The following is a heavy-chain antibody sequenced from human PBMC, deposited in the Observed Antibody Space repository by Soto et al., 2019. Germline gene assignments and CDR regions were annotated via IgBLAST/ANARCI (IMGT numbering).Heavy chain of an antibody. CDR2: ITSSSNYI. CDR3: ARGIVIVPAATSWAYGMDV. J-gene: IGHJ6*02. V-gene: IGHV3-21*01. D-gene: IGHD2-2*01. Sequence: GGSLRLSCAASGFTFSSYTMNWVRQAPGKGLEWVSSITSSSNYIYYAASVKGRFTISRDNAKNSLYLQMNGLRAADTAVYYCARGIVIVPAATSWAYGMDVWGQGTTVTVSS. CDR1: GFTFSSYT.